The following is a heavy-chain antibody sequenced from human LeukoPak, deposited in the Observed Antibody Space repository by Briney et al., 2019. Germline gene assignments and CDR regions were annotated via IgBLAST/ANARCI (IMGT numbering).Heavy chain of an antibody. D-gene: IGHD3-22*01. CDR1: GFTFSSYA. J-gene: IGHJ3*02. CDR2: ISYDGSNK. Sequence: GGSLRLSCAASGFTFSSYAMHWVRQAPGKGLEWVAVISYDGSNKYYADSVKGRFTISRDNSKNTLYLQMNSLRAEDTAVYYCARAEGQVVVRKVNAFDIWGQGTMVTVSS. CDR3: ARAEGQVVVRKVNAFDI. V-gene: IGHV3-30*04.